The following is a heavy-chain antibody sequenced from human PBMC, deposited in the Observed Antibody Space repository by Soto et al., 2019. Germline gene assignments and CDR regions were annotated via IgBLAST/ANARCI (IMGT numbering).Heavy chain of an antibody. D-gene: IGHD3-16*01. CDR1: GFTVSNNH. CDR3: AGRLTTAASLDY. Sequence: VQLVESGGGLIQPGGSLRLSCAASGFTVSNNHMTWVRQAAGKGLELVSFVHGGGSTSYADSVKGRFTISRDNSKNTLYLQMDSLRAEDTAIYYCAGRLTTAASLDYWGRGTLFTGSS. V-gene: IGHV3-53*01. J-gene: IGHJ4*02. CDR2: VHGGGST.